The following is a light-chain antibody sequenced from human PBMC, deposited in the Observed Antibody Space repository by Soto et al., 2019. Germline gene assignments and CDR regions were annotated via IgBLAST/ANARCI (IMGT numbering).Light chain of an antibody. V-gene: IGLV1-40*01. CDR1: SSNIGAGYD. J-gene: IGLJ1*01. CDR2: GNS. Sequence: QSVLTPPPPVSGAPGQRVTISLPGGSSNIGAGYDVHWYQQLPGTAPKLLIYGNSNRPSGVPDRFSGSKSGTSASLAITGLQAEDEADYYCQSYDSSLSALYVFGTGTKVTVL. CDR3: QSYDSSLSALYV.